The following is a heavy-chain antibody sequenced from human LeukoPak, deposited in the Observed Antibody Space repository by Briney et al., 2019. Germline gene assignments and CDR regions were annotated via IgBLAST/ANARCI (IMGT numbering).Heavy chain of an antibody. V-gene: IGHV4-39*07. D-gene: IGHD3-22*01. Sequence: PSETLSLTCTVSGGSISSRSYYWGWIRQPPGKGLEWIASIYYSRSTYYNPSLKSRVTLSVDTSKNHFSLKLSSVTAADTAVYYCARGFMSSGYYFDYWGQGTLVTVSS. J-gene: IGHJ4*02. CDR1: GGSISSRSYY. CDR2: IYYSRST. CDR3: ARGFMSSGYYFDY.